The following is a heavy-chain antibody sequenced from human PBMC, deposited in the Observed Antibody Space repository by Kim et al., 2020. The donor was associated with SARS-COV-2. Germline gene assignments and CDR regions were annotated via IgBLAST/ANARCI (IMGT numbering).Heavy chain of an antibody. CDR1: GYSFSSYW. V-gene: IGHV5-51*01. CDR3: ARAPIAPTGYSPWYFDL. D-gene: IGHD6-13*01. Sequence: GESLKISCQGSGYSFSSYWFVWVRQMPGKGLEWMGISYPGDSDTRYSPSFQGQVTISVDKSISTGYLQWSSLRASDTAMYYCARAPIAPTGYSPWYFDLWGRGTLVTVSS. J-gene: IGHJ2*01. CDR2: SYPGDSDT.